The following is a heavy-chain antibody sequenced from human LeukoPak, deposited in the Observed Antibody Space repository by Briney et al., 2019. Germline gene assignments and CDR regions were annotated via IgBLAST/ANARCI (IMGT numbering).Heavy chain of an antibody. CDR3: AKETGGSGSSYLSYFDY. CDR2: ISHGVTIE. Sequence: GGSLRLSCAPSGFTFSDHGMHWVRQAPGKGQEWVSVISHGVTIEYYAHSVKGRFTISRDNSKNTLYLQMNSLRAEDTAVYYCAKETGGSGSSYLSYFDYWGQGTLVTVSS. J-gene: IGHJ4*02. CDR1: GFTFSDHG. V-gene: IGHV3-30*18. D-gene: IGHD3-10*01.